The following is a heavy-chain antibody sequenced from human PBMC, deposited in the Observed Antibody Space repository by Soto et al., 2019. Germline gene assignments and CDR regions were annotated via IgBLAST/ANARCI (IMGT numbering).Heavy chain of an antibody. V-gene: IGHV1-18*01. D-gene: IGHD6-19*01. Sequence: ASVKVSCKASGYTFTSYGISWVRQAPGQGLEWMGWISAYNGNTNYAQKLQGRVTMTTDTSTSTAYMELRSLRSDYTPVYYFARDSSGWYHTGFDPWGQGTLV. CDR2: ISAYNGNT. CDR1: GYTFTSYG. J-gene: IGHJ5*02. CDR3: ARDSSGWYHTGFDP.